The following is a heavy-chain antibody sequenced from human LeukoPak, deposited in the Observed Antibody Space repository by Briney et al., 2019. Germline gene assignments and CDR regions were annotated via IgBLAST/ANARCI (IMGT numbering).Heavy chain of an antibody. CDR3: AREGAAPMYYYYMDV. J-gene: IGHJ6*03. D-gene: IGHD2-2*01. CDR1: GGSISSYY. Sequence: KPSETLSLTCTVSGGSISSYYWSLIRQPPGKGLEWIGYINYSGSTNYNPSLKSRVTISLDTSKNQFSLKLNSVTAADTAVYYCAREGAAPMYYYYMDVWGKGTTVTVSS. V-gene: IGHV4-59*01. CDR2: INYSGST.